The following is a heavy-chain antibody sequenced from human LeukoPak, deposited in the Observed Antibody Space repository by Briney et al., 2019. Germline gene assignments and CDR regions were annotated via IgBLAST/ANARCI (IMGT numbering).Heavy chain of an antibody. J-gene: IGHJ4*02. V-gene: IGHV4-39*07. Sequence: SETLSLTCTVSGGSISSGDYYWRWIRQPPGKGLEWIGRIYHSGSTYYNPSLKSRVTISVDTSKNQFSLKLSSVAAADTAVYYCARDLDSYGNYFDYWGQGTLVTVSS. CDR2: IYHSGST. D-gene: IGHD5-18*01. CDR3: ARDLDSYGNYFDY. CDR1: GGSISSGDYY.